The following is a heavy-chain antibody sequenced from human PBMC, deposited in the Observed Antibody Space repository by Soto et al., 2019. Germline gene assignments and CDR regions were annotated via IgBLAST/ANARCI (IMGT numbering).Heavy chain of an antibody. CDR1: GGSIISSSYY. J-gene: IGHJ2*01. CDR3: AREGGITMIVVDWYFDL. V-gene: IGHV4-39*07. Sequence: TSEILCLTCTVSGGSIISSSYYWGWIRQPPGKGLEWIGSIYYSGSTYYNPSLKSRVTISVDTSKNQFSLKLSSVTAADTAVYYCAREGGITMIVVDWYFDLWGRGTLVTVS. CDR2: IYYSGST. D-gene: IGHD3-22*01.